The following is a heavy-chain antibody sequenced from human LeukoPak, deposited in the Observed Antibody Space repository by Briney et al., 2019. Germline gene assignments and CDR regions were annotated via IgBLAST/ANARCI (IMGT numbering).Heavy chain of an antibody. CDR1: GFTVSSNS. V-gene: IGHV3-53*01. Sequence: PGGSLSLSCTVSGFTVSSNSMSWVRQAPGKGLEWVSFIYSGGNTHNSDSVKGRFTISRDNSKNTLYLQMNSLRAEDTAVYYCARRAGDYSHPYDYWGQGTLVTVSS. CDR2: IYSGGNT. D-gene: IGHD3-22*01. J-gene: IGHJ4*02. CDR3: ARRAGDYSHPYDY.